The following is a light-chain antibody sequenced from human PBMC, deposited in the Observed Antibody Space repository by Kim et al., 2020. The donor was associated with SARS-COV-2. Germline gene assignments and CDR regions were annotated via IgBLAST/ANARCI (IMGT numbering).Light chain of an antibody. J-gene: IGKJ5*01. Sequence: PGERATLSCRAIHRLGTRYLAWSRRSPGQPPRLIFCGASSRATGIPDRFSGSGSGTVFTLTISRLEPEDFALYYCKHYGGSPPISFGQGTRLEIK. V-gene: IGKV3-20*01. CDR2: GAS. CDR1: HRLGTRY. CDR3: KHYGGSPPIS.